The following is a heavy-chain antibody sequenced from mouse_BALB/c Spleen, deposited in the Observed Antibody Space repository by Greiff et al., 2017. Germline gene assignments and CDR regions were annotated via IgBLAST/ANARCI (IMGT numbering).Heavy chain of an antibody. CDR1: GFTFSDYY. CDR3: AREGYYDSDWYFDD. CDR2: ISDGGSYP. Sequence: EVMLVESGGGLVKPGGSLKLSCAASGFTFSDYYMYWVRQTPGKRLEWVATISDGGSYPYYPDSVKGRFTISRENAKNNLYLQMSSLKSEDTAMYYCAREGYYDSDWYFDDWGAGTTVTVSS. J-gene: IGHJ1*01. V-gene: IGHV5-4*02. D-gene: IGHD1-1*01.